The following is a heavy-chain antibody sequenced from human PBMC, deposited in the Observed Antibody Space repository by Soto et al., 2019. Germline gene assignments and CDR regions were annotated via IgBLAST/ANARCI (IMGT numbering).Heavy chain of an antibody. D-gene: IGHD2-15*01. Sequence: KASETLSLTCAVSGYSISSGYYWGWIRQPPGKGLEWIGEINHSGSTNYNPSLKSRVTISVDTSKNQFSLKLSSVTAADTAVYYCARGGVVVVAATAKWFDPWGQGTLVTVSS. CDR2: INHSGST. J-gene: IGHJ5*02. V-gene: IGHV4-38-2*01. CDR1: GYSISSGYY. CDR3: ARGGVVVVAATAKWFDP.